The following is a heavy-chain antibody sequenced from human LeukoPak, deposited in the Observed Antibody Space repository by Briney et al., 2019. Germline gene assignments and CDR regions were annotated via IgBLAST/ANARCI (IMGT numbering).Heavy chain of an antibody. CDR2: ISGSGGST. V-gene: IGHV3-23*01. CDR3: AKSSSMVRGVISAFDI. CDR1: GFTFSSYA. J-gene: IGHJ3*02. Sequence: GGSLRLSCAASGFTFSSYAMSWVSHAPGKGLEWVSAISGSGGSTYYADSVKGRLTISRDNPKNTLYLQMNSLKAEDTAVYYCAKSSSMVRGVISAFDIWGQGTMVTVSS. D-gene: IGHD3-10*01.